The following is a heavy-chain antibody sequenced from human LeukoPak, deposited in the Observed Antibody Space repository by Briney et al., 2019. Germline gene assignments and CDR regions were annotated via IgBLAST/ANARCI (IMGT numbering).Heavy chain of an antibody. Sequence: ASVKVSCKASGYTFTGYYMHWVRQAPGQGLEWMGWINPNSGGTNYAQKFQGRVTMTRDTSISTAYMELSRLGSDDTAVYYCARDRVAGPSFDYWGQGTLVTVSS. CDR3: ARDRVAGPSFDY. D-gene: IGHD6-19*01. CDR2: INPNSGGT. CDR1: GYTFTGYY. V-gene: IGHV1-2*02. J-gene: IGHJ4*02.